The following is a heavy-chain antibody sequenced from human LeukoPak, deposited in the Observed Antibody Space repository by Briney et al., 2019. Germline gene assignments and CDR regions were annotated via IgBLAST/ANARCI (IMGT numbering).Heavy chain of an antibody. CDR1: GFTVSSNY. CDR3: ARVDYGDYGFDY. Sequence: GGSLRLSCAASGFTVSSNYMSWVRQAPGKGLEWVSVIYSGGSTYYADSVKGRFTISRDDSRNTLYLQMNSLRAEDTAVYYCARVDYGDYGFDYWGQGTLVTVSS. D-gene: IGHD4-17*01. V-gene: IGHV3-66*01. J-gene: IGHJ4*02. CDR2: IYSGGST.